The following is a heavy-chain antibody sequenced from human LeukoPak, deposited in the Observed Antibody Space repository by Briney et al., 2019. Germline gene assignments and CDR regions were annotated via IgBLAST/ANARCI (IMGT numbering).Heavy chain of an antibody. CDR3: AKGDSSGYLYYYYGMDV. D-gene: IGHD3-22*01. CDR2: ISYDGSNK. J-gene: IGHJ6*02. CDR1: GFTFSSYG. Sequence: GGSLRLSCAASGFTFSSYGMHWVRQAPGKGLEWVAVISYDGSNKYYADSVKGRFTISRDNSKNTLYLQMNSLRAEDTAVYYCAKGDSSGYLYYYYGMDVWGQGTTVTVSS. V-gene: IGHV3-30*18.